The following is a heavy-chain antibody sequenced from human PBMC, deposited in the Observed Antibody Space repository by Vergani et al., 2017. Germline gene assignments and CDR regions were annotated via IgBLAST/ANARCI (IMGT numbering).Heavy chain of an antibody. V-gene: IGHV1-58*02. CDR2: IVVGSGNT. CDR1: GFTFTSSA. J-gene: IGHJ4*02. CDR3: ARGRGCSGGSCYWGVDY. Sequence: QMQLVQSGPEVKKPGTSVKVSCKASGFTFTSSAMQWVRQARGQRLEWIGWIVVGSGNTNYAQKFQERVTITRDMSTSTAYMELRSLRSDDTAVYYCARGRGCSGGSCYWGVDYWGQGTLVTVSS. D-gene: IGHD2-15*01.